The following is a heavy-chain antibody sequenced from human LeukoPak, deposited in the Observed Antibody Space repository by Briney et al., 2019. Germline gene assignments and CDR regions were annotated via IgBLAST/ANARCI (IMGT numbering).Heavy chain of an antibody. CDR3: AKRGTSGSYFDY. CDR1: GFTFSSYG. Sequence: GGSLRLSCAASGFTFSSYGMHWVRQASGKGLEWVAVISYDGSNKYYADSVKGRFTISRDNSKNTLYLQMNSLRAEDTAVYYCAKRGTSGSYFDYWGQGTLVTVSS. J-gene: IGHJ4*02. V-gene: IGHV3-30*18. CDR2: ISYDGSNK. D-gene: IGHD1-26*01.